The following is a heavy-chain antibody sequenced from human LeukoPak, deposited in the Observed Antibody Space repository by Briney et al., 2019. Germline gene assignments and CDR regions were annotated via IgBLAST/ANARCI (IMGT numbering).Heavy chain of an antibody. V-gene: IGHV3-23*01. D-gene: IGHD5-24*01. CDR2: ISGTGGST. CDR3: AKSGYNRFDY. Sequence: GGSLRLSCAASGFTFSTYAMTWVRQAPGKGLEWVSLISGTGGSTYYADSVKGRFTISRDNSKNTLYLQTNSLRAEDTAVYFCAKSGYNRFDYWGQGTLVTVSS. CDR1: GFTFSTYA. J-gene: IGHJ4*02.